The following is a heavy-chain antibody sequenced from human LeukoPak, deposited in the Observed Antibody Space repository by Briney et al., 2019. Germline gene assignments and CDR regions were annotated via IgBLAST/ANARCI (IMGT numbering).Heavy chain of an antibody. V-gene: IGHV1-2*04. J-gene: IGHJ4*02. D-gene: IGHD5-12*01. Sequence: ASVKVSCKASGYTFTSYYMHWVRQAPGQGLEWMGWINPNSGGTNYAQKFQGWVTMTRDTSISTAYMELSRLRSDDTAVYYCARGRGSGYGEDFDYWGQGTLVTVSS. CDR3: ARGRGSGYGEDFDY. CDR1: GYTFTSYY. CDR2: INPNSGGT.